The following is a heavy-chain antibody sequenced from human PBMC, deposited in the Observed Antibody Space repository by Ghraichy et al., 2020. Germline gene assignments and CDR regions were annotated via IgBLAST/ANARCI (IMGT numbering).Heavy chain of an antibody. CDR2: ISGSGGST. CDR3: AKESEASESGSYYLPYFDS. Sequence: GSLRLSCAASGFTFSSYAMSWVRQAPGKGLEWVSAISGSGGSTYYADSVKGRFTISRDNSKNTLYLQMNSLRAEDTAVYYCAKESEASESGSYYLPYFDSWGQGTLVTVSS. D-gene: IGHD1-26*01. J-gene: IGHJ4*02. CDR1: GFTFSSYA. V-gene: IGHV3-23*01.